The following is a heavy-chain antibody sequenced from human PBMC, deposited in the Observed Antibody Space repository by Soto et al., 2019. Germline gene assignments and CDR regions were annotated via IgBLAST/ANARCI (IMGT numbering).Heavy chain of an antibody. J-gene: IGHJ4*02. CDR3: ARSAVTSYYSDY. V-gene: IGHV4-31*03. CDR1: GGSISSGGYY. CDR2: IYYSGRT. D-gene: IGHD4-17*01. Sequence: QVQLQESGPGLVKPSQTLSLTCTVSGGSISSGGYYWSWIRQHPGKGLEWSGYIYYSGRTYYNPSLKSRVTISVDTSKNQSSLKLSSVTAADTAVYYCARSAVTSYYSDYWGQGTLVTVSS.